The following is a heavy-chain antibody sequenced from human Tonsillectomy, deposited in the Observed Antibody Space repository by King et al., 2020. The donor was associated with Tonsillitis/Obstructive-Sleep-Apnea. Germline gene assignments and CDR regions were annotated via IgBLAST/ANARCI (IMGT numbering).Heavy chain of an antibody. J-gene: IGHJ4*02. CDR1: GFTFSNYG. D-gene: IGHD3-3*01. Sequence: VQLVESGGGVVQPGRSLRLSCTASGFTFSNYGMHWVRQAPGKGLEWVAVLWYDGSNKYYSDSVKGRFTISRDNSKNTLYLQMNSLRAEDTAVYYCARQEPSAHDFWGALYYFDYWGQGTLVTVSS. CDR2: LWYDGSNK. V-gene: IGHV3-33*01. CDR3: ARQEPSAHDFWGALYYFDY.